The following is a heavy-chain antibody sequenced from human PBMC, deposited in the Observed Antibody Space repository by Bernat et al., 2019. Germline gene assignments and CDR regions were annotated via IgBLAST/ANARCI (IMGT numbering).Heavy chain of an antibody. V-gene: IGHV4-61*02. J-gene: IGHJ2*01. CDR3: ARNLRAGTLIYWYFDL. CDR1: GGSINSGSYY. Sequence: QVQLQESGPGLVKPSQTLSLTCTVSGGSINSGSYYWSWIRQPAGKGLEWIGHIYSSGSTNYNPSLKSRVTISVDTSKNQFSLKLSSVTAADTAVYYCARNLRAGTLIYWYFDLWGRGTLITVSS. D-gene: IGHD6-13*01. CDR2: IYSSGST.